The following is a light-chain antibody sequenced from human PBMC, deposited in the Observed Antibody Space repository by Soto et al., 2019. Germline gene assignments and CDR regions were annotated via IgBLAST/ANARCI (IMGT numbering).Light chain of an antibody. CDR3: QQHGSSPWT. CDR1: QSVSSSY. Sequence: EIVLTHSPGTLSLSPWEIATLSCRARQSVSSSYLAWYQQRPGQAPRLLIYGASIRATGIPDRFSGSGSGTDFTLTISRLEPEDFAVYFCQQHGSSPWTFGQGTRWIS. V-gene: IGKV3-20*01. J-gene: IGKJ1*01. CDR2: GAS.